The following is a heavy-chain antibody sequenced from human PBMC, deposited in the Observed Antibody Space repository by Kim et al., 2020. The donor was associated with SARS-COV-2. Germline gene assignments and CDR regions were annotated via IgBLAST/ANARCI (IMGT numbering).Heavy chain of an antibody. CDR2: RPYGGST. V-gene: IGHV4-39*01. D-gene: IGHD2-15*01. CDR1: GGSISSSSYF. Sequence: SETLSLTCTVSGGSISSSSYFWVWIRQPPGKGLEWIANRPYGGSTYYNPSLKSRGTIFVDTSKNQFSLSLNSVTAADTAVYYCARRAQGGGGGWGYRMDV. CDR3: ARRAQGGGGGWGYRMDV. J-gene: IGHJ6*01.